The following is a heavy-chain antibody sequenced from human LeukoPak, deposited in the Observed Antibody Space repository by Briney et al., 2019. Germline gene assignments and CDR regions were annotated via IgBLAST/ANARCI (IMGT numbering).Heavy chain of an antibody. V-gene: IGHV3-30*04. Sequence: PGGSLRLSCAGTGFTFNNYAMHWVRQAPGEGLEGVAVISRDGTDQFYGDSVKGRLTISRDNSHSTLYLYMNSLTTEDTALYYCARAVPAPGTPENAFDIWGQETVVTVSS. D-gene: IGHD6-13*01. CDR2: ISRDGTDQ. CDR3: ARAVPAPGTPENAFDI. J-gene: IGHJ3*02. CDR1: GFTFNNYA.